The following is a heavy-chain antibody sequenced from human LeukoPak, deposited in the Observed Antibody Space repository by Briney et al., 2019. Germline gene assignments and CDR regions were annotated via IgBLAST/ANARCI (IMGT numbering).Heavy chain of an antibody. CDR1: GFTFSSYS. CDR2: ISSSSSYI. J-gene: IGHJ3*02. D-gene: IGHD6-13*01. Sequence: GGSLRLSCAASGFTFSSYSMNWVRQAPGKGLEWVSSISSSSSYIYYADSVKGRFTISRDNAKNSLYLQMNSLRAEDTAVYYCARELSSIWSQRNAFDIWGQGTMVTVSS. CDR3: ARELSSIWSQRNAFDI. V-gene: IGHV3-21*01.